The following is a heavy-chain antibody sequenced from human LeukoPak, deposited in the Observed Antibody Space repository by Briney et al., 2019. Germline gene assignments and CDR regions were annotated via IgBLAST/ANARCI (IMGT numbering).Heavy chain of an antibody. D-gene: IGHD3-9*01. CDR1: GCTFTSYG. J-gene: IGHJ4*02. V-gene: IGHV1-18*01. CDR3: ARPSSGLTYYDILTGAGDFDY. CDR2: ISAYNGNT. Sequence: ASVKVSCKASGCTFTSYGISWVRQAPGQGLEWMGWISAYNGNTNYAQKLQGRVTMTTDTSTSTAYMELSSLRSEDTAVYYCARPSSGLTYYDILTGAGDFDYWGQGTLVTVSS.